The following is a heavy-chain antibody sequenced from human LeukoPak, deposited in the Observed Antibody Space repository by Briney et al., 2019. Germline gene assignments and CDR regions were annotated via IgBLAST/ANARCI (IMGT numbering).Heavy chain of an antibody. CDR3: AKDRTNWGSIEY. D-gene: IGHD7-27*01. J-gene: IGHJ4*02. CDR1: GFTFTTYA. V-gene: IGHV3-23*01. CDR2: LSGSGGST. Sequence: GGSLRLSCAASGFTFTTYAMNWVRQAPGKGLERVSALSGSGGSTSYADSVKGRFTISRDNSKNTLYLQMNSLRAEDTAVYYCAKDRTNWGSIEYWGQGTLVTVSS.